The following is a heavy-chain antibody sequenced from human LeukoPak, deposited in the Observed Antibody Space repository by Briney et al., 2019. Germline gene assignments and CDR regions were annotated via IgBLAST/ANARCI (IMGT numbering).Heavy chain of an antibody. CDR2: ISSSGYTI. V-gene: IGHV3-48*03. CDR3: ARVSGWSQQHFDY. J-gene: IGHJ4*02. Sequence: GGSLRLSCAASRFTFSTYEVNWVCQARGKGLEWVSYISSSGYTIYYADSVKGRFTISRDNAKNSLYLQMNSLRAEDTAVYYCARVSGWSQQHFDYWGQGSLVTVSS. D-gene: IGHD6-19*01. CDR1: RFTFSTYE.